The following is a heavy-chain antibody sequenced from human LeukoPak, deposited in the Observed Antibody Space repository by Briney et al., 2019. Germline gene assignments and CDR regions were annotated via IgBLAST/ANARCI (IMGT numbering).Heavy chain of an antibody. CDR3: ARGQYTYGGAYFDC. J-gene: IGHJ4*02. CDR1: GGSFSSYS. V-gene: IGHV4-59*01. D-gene: IGHD5-18*01. Sequence: SETLPLTCTVSGGSFSSYSWTWIRQPPGKGLEWIGYIYYSGSTNYNPSLKSRVTISVDTSKNQFSLKLSSVTAADTAVYYCARGQYTYGGAYFDCWGQGTLVTVSS. CDR2: IYYSGST.